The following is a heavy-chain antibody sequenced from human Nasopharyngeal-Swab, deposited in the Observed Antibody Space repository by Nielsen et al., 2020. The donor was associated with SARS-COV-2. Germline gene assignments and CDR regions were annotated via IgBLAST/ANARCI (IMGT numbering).Heavy chain of an antibody. Sequence: GESLKISCAASGFTFSNAWMSWVRQAPGKGLEWVGRIKSKTDGGTTDYAAPVKGRFTISRDDSKNTLYLQMNSLKTEDTAVDYCTTGPFSWYYGMDVWGQGTTVTVSS. CDR3: TTGPFSWYYGMDV. CDR1: GFTFSNAW. J-gene: IGHJ6*02. D-gene: IGHD2-15*01. V-gene: IGHV3-15*01. CDR2: IKSKTDGGTT.